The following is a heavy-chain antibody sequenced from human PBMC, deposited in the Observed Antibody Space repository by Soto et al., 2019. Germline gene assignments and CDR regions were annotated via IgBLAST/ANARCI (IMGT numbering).Heavy chain of an antibody. CDR1: GYTFTAYH. D-gene: IGHD3-10*01. CDR2: INPKFGDQ. J-gene: IGHJ6*02. Sequence: QVRLVQSGAEVKEPGDSVRVSCEASGYTFTAYHIHWVRQAPGQGLEWMGWINPKFGDQGYAQGFQGRVSMTSDMSISTVYMELSRLTSDDTAIYYCARNMDYYYGRGSGNGHGVWGQGTTVTVFS. V-gene: IGHV1-2*02. CDR3: ARNMDYYYGRGSGNGHGV.